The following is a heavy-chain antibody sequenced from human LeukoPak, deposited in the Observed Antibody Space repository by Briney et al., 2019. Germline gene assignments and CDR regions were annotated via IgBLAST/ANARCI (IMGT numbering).Heavy chain of an antibody. D-gene: IGHD3-10*01. J-gene: IGHJ4*02. CDR3: ARIFRGAYFDY. CDR1: GYSISSGYY. CDR2: IYHSGST. V-gene: IGHV4-38-2*02. Sequence: SGTLSLTCTVSGYSISSGYYWGWIRQPPGKGLEWIGSIYHSGSTNYNPSLKSRVTVSDGKSKNQSSLKLSSVTAADTAVYYCARIFRGAYFDYWGQGTLVTVSS.